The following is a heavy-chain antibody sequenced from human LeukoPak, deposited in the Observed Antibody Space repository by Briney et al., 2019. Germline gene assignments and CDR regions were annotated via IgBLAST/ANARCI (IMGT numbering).Heavy chain of an antibody. CDR3: ARAEEGSSWYYYYYMDV. J-gene: IGHJ6*03. V-gene: IGHV4-39*07. Sequence: SETLSLTCTVSGGSISSSSYYWGWIRQPPGKGLEWIGSIYYSGSTYYNPSLKSRVTISVDTSKNQFSLKLSSVTAADTAVYYCARAEEGSSWYYYYYMDVWGKGTTVTVSS. D-gene: IGHD6-6*01. CDR1: GGSISSSSYY. CDR2: IYYSGST.